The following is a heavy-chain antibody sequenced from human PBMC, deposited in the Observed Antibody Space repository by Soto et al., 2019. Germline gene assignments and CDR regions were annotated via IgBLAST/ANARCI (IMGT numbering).Heavy chain of an antibody. Sequence: RGSLRLSCAASGFTFSSYWMSWVRQAPGKGLEWVANIKQDGSEKYYVDSVKGRFTISRDNAKNSLYLQMNSLRAEDTAVYYCAKHGRGKAAAGILWFDPWGQGTLVTVSS. CDR1: GFTFSSYW. CDR2: IKQDGSEK. CDR3: AKHGRGKAAAGILWFDP. D-gene: IGHD6-13*01. J-gene: IGHJ5*02. V-gene: IGHV3-7*01.